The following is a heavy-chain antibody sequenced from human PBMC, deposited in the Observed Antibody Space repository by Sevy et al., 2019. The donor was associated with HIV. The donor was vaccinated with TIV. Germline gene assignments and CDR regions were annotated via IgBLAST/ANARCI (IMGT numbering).Heavy chain of an antibody. V-gene: IGHV3-21*01. D-gene: IGHD6-13*01. Sequence: GGSLRLSCAASGFTFSSYSMNWVRQAPGKGLEWVSSISSSSSYIYYADSVKGRFTISRDNAKNSLYLQMNSLRAEDTAVYHCAREEVAADDFDYWGQGTLVTVSS. CDR3: AREEVAADDFDY. CDR2: ISSSSSYI. J-gene: IGHJ4*02. CDR1: GFTFSSYS.